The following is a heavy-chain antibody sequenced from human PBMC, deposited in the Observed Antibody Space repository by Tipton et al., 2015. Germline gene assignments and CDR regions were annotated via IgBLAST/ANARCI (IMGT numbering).Heavy chain of an antibody. D-gene: IGHD5-24*01. CDR2: IYTS. J-gene: IGHJ5*02. Sequence: TLSLTCTVSGGSIVSDTYYWSWIRQPAGKGLEWIGRIYTSGITNYGITNYNPSLKSRVAISVDTSTNHFSLKLSSVTAADTAIYYCARLQWVVHIRNNWFDPWGQGTLVTVSS. CDR1: GGSIVSDTYY. CDR3: ARLQWVVHIRNNWFDP. V-gene: IGHV4-61*02.